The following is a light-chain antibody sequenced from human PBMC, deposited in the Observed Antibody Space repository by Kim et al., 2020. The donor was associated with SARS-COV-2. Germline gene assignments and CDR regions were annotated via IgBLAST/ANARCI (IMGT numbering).Light chain of an antibody. CDR1: QSINIY. J-gene: IGKJ2*01. CDR2: IAS. V-gene: IGKV1-39*01. CDR3: QLSYSTPYS. Sequence: SASVGDTVTISCRASQSINIYLNWYQQTAWKDPKSLIHIASSLQSGVPSRFSGSGSGTDFTLSISSLRPEDFATYYCQLSYSTPYSFGQGTKLEI.